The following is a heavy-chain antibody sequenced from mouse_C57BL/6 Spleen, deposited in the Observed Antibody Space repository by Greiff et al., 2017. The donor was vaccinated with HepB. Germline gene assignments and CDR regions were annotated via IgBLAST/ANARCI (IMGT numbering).Heavy chain of an antibody. CDR3: ARGDYDGCWDFEV. J-gene: IGHJ1*03. CDR2: INPNNGGT. CDR1: GYTFTDYN. Sequence: EVQLQQSGPELVKPGASVKIPCKASGYTFTDYNMDWVKQSHGKSLEWIGDINPNNGGTIYNRKYKGKATLTVDKASSTAYMEHRRLTSEATADYYCARGDYDGCWDFEVWGTGTTVTVYS. D-gene: IGHD2-4*01. V-gene: IGHV1-18*01.